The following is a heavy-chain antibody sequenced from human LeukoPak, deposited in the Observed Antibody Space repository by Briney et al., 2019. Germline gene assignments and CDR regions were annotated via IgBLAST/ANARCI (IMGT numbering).Heavy chain of an antibody. V-gene: IGHV3-30*04. J-gene: IGHJ3*02. CDR3: AKAYGSGAYGAFDI. CDR1: GFTFSSYA. D-gene: IGHD3-10*01. CDR2: ISYDGSNK. Sequence: GGSLRLSCAASGFTFSSYAMHWVRQAPGKGLEWVAVISYDGSNKYYADSVKGRFTISRDNSKNTLYLQMNSLRAEDTAVYYCAKAYGSGAYGAFDIWGQGTMVTVSS.